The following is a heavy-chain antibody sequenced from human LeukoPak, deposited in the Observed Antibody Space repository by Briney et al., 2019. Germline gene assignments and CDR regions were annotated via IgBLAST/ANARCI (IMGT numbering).Heavy chain of an antibody. CDR1: GFTFSSHT. J-gene: IGHJ5*02. CDR3: ARLNVDNCFDP. CDR2: ISSGSGYI. Sequence: GGSLRLSCAASGFTFSSHTMNWVRQAPGKGLEWVSSISSGSGYIFYADSVKGRFTISRDNANNSLYLQMNSLRAEDTAVYFCARLNVDNCFDPWGQGTLVTVSS. V-gene: IGHV3-21*01.